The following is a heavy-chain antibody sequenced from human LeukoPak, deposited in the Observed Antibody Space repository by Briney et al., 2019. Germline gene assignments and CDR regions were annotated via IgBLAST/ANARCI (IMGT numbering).Heavy chain of an antibody. V-gene: IGHV3-9*01. Sequence: GGSLRLSCAASGFTFDDYAMHWVRQAPGKGLEWVSGISWNSGSIGYADSVKGRFTISRDNAKNSLYLQMNSLRAEDTALYYCAKESSYCSSTSCYSGSFDYWGQGTVVTVSS. CDR1: GFTFDDYA. CDR2: ISWNSGSI. CDR3: AKESSYCSSTSCYSGSFDY. D-gene: IGHD2-2*02. J-gene: IGHJ4*02.